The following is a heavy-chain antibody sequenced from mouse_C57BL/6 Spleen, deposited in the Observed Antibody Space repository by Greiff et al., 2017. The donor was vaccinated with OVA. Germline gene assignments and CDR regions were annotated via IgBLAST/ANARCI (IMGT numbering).Heavy chain of an antibody. CDR2: IRNKANNHAT. CDR3: TFFYYDYGGAY. Sequence: EVKVEESGGGLVQPGGSMKLSCAASGFTFSDAWMDWVRQSPEKGLEWVAEIRNKANNHATYYAESVKGRFTISRDDSKSIVYLQMKRLRAEDTGIYYCTFFYYDYGGAYWGQGTLVTVSA. D-gene: IGHD2-4*01. CDR1: GFTFSDAW. V-gene: IGHV6-6*01. J-gene: IGHJ3*01.